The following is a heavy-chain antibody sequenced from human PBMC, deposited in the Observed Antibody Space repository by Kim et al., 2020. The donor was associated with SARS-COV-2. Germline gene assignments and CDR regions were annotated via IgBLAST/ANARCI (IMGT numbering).Heavy chain of an antibody. CDR2: IYPGDSDT. V-gene: IGHV5-51*01. J-gene: IGHJ5*02. CDR3: ARTVYGSGSYYNVNWFDP. D-gene: IGHD3-10*01. Sequence: GESLKISCKGSGYSFTSYWIGWVRQMPGKGLEWMGIIYPGDSDTRYSPSFQGQVTISADKSISTAYLQWSSLKASDTAMYYCARTVYGSGSYYNVNWFDPWGQGTLVTVSS. CDR1: GYSFTSYW.